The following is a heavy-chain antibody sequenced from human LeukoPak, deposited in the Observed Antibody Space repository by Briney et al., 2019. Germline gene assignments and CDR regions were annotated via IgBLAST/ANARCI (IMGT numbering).Heavy chain of an antibody. D-gene: IGHD4-17*01. CDR2: ISGSDGST. CDR3: ARGHYGDYDYDAFDI. J-gene: IGHJ3*02. CDR1: GFTFSNYW. V-gene: IGHV3-23*01. Sequence: PGGSLRLSCAASGFTFSNYWMSWVRQAPGKGLEWVSAISGSDGSTYYADSVKGRFTISRDNSKNTLYLQMNSLRAEDTAVYYCARGHYGDYDYDAFDIWGQGTMVTVSS.